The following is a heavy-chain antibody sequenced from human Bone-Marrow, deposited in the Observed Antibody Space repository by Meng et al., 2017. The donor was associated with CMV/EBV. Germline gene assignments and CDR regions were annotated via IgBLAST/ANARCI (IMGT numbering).Heavy chain of an antibody. CDR1: GGSISSSSYY. D-gene: IGHD3-16*01. Sequence: SETLSLTCTVSGGSISSSSYYWGWIRQPPGKGLEWIGGIYYSGSTNHNPSLKSRVTVSVDTSKNRFSLKLSSVTAADTAVYYCARDPLVNGGAFDIWGQGAMVTVSS. CDR3: ARDPLVNGGAFDI. V-gene: IGHV4-39*07. J-gene: IGHJ3*02. CDR2: IYYSGST.